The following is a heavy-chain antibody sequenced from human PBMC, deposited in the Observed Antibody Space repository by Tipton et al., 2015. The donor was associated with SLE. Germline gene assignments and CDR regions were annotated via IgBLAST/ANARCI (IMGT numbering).Heavy chain of an antibody. J-gene: IGHJ4*02. Sequence: SLRLSCTASGFTFSNYGIHWVRQAPGKGLEWAAFVHSDGNNKYYADSVKGRFTISRDNSKNTLYLQMNSLRAEDTAVYYCAKYGQQLAFDYWGQGTLVTVSS. CDR3: AKYGQQLAFDY. V-gene: IGHV3-30*02. CDR2: VHSDGNNK. CDR1: GFTFSNYG. D-gene: IGHD6-13*01.